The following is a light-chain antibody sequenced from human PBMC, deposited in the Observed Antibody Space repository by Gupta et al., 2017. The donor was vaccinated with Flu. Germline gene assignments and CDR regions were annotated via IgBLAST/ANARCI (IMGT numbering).Light chain of an antibody. Sequence: STLLASVGDRVTITCRASQSISSWLAWYQQKPGKAPKLLIYKASSLESGVPSRFSGSGSGTEFTLTISSLQPDDFATYYCQQYNSYSPYTFGQGTKLEIK. CDR1: QSISSW. CDR3: QQYNSYSPYT. V-gene: IGKV1-5*03. J-gene: IGKJ2*01. CDR2: KAS.